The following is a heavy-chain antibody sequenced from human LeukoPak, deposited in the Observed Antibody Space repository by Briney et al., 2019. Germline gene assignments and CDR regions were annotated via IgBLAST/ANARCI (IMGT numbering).Heavy chain of an antibody. CDR2: IYYSGST. J-gene: IGHJ6*03. CDR3: ARDYQDYYYMDV. CDR1: GGSISSYY. Sequence: SETLSLTCTVSGGSISSYYWSWIRQPPGRGLEWIGYIYYSGSTNYNPSLKSRVTISVDTSKNQFSLKLISVTAADTAVYYCARDYQDYYYMDVWGKGTTVTVSS. D-gene: IGHD3-16*02. V-gene: IGHV4-59*01.